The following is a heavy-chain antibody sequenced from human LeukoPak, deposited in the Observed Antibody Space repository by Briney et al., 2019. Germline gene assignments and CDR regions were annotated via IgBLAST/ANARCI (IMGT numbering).Heavy chain of an antibody. D-gene: IGHD2-2*01. Sequence: ASVKVSCKASGYTFTSYGISWVRQAPGQGLEWMGWISAYNGNANYAQKLQGRVTMTTGTSTSTAYMELRSLRSDDTAVYYCARSGCSSTSCSLWFDPWGQGTLVTVSS. J-gene: IGHJ5*02. CDR3: ARSGCSSTSCSLWFDP. V-gene: IGHV1-18*01. CDR1: GYTFTSYG. CDR2: ISAYNGNA.